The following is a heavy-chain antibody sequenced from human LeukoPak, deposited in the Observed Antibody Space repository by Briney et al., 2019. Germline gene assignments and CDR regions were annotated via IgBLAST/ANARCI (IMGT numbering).Heavy chain of an antibody. Sequence: PGGSLRLSCAASGFTFSSYGIHWVRQAPGKGLEWVAVISYDGSNKYYADSVKGRFTISRDNSKNTLYLQMNSLRAEDTAVYYCAKDLWLRLGELSLGYPVDIWGQGTMVTVSS. CDR1: GFTFSSYG. D-gene: IGHD3-16*02. J-gene: IGHJ3*02. CDR3: AKDLWLRLGELSLGYPVDI. CDR2: ISYDGSNK. V-gene: IGHV3-30*18.